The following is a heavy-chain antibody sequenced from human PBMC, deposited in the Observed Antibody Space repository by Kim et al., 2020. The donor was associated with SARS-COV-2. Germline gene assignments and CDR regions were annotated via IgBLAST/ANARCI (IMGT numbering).Heavy chain of an antibody. V-gene: IGHV3-23*01. CDR1: GFTFSSYA. Sequence: GGSLRLSCAASGFTFSSYAMSWVRQAPGKGLEWVSAISGSGGSTYYADSVKGRFTISRDNSKNTLYLQMNSLRAEDTAVYYCAKRKNVLLWFGETHYFDYWGQGTLVTVSS. CDR3: AKRKNVLLWFGETHYFDY. D-gene: IGHD3-10*01. CDR2: ISGSGGST. J-gene: IGHJ4*02.